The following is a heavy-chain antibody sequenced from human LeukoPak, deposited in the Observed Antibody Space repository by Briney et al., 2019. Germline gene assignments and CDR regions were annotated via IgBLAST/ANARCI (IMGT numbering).Heavy chain of an antibody. CDR1: GDTFSSYA. CDR3: ARDPDYGGNLGQAFDI. J-gene: IGHJ3*02. D-gene: IGHD4-23*01. CDR2: IIPIFGTA. Sequence: SVKVSCKASGDTFSSYAISWVRQAPGQGLEWMGGIIPIFGTANYAQKFQGRVTITTDESTSTAYMELSSLRSEDTAVYYCARDPDYGGNLGQAFDIWGQGTMVTVSS. V-gene: IGHV1-69*05.